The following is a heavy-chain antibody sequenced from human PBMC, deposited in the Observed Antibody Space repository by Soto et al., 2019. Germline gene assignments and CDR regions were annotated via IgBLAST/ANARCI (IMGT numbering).Heavy chain of an antibody. D-gene: IGHD4-17*01. V-gene: IGHV3-30*18. Sequence: QVQLVESGGGVVQPGGSLRLSCAASGFTFSTYVSTYGIHWVRQAPGKGLEWVAGISNDGNNKYYADSVMGRFTISTDNSKNALYVQMNRLRTEDTAVYYCAKGHDYGDSWSYYFDYWGQGTLVTVSS. CDR3: AKGHDYGDSWSYYFDY. CDR1: GFTFSTY. CDR2: ISNDGNNK. J-gene: IGHJ4*02.